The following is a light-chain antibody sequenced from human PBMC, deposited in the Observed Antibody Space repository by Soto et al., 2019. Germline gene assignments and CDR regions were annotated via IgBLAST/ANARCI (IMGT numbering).Light chain of an antibody. Sequence: QSALTQPASVSGSPGQSITISCTGTSSDIGAYNFVSWYQQHPGKAPKLMLYDVNIRPSGVSNRFSGSKSGNTASLTISGPQAGDEAVYSCPSGTTSTTMICGGGTKVTVL. CDR2: DVN. V-gene: IGLV2-14*03. J-gene: IGLJ2*01. CDR3: PSGTTSTTMI. CDR1: SSDIGAYNF.